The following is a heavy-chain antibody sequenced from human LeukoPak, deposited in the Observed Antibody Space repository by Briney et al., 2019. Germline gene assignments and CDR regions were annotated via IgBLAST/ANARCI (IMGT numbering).Heavy chain of an antibody. CDR2: IRYDAYDK. CDR3: AKVPYCSTTSCYREPLDY. Sequence: GGSLRLSCAASGFTFSSYGMHWVRQAPGKGLEWVAFIRYDAYDKYYADSVKGRFTISRDNPKNTLYLQMNSLRAEDSAVYYCAKVPYCSTTSCYREPLDYWGQGTPVTVSS. D-gene: IGHD2-2*02. CDR1: GFTFSSYG. J-gene: IGHJ4*02. V-gene: IGHV3-30*02.